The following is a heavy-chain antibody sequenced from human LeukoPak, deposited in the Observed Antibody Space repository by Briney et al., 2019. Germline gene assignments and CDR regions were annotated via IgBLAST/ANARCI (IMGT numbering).Heavy chain of an antibody. J-gene: IGHJ4*02. CDR2: IYYSGST. CDR3: ARVTGYMIEDYFDY. CDR1: GGSLSSSSYY. D-gene: IGHD3-22*01. V-gene: IGHV4-39*01. Sequence: SETLSLGCSVSGGSLSSSSYYWGWFRQPPGKGLEWLGSIYYSGSTYYNPSLKSRVTISVDTSKNQFSLKLSSVTAADTAVYYCARVTGYMIEDYFDYWGQGTLVTVS.